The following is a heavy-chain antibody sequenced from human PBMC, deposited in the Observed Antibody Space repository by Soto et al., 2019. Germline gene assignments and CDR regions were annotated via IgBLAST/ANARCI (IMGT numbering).Heavy chain of an antibody. J-gene: IGHJ3*02. D-gene: IGHD6-25*01. V-gene: IGHV3-7*04. Sequence: EVQLVESGGGLVQPGGSLRISCTASGFTFGDYGMNWVRQAPGKGLEWVANIKGDGSAKSYLDSVRGRFTISRDNAENSPFLQMSVLRSEGTAMYYCARVMSPRSSGYYVDDFDSWGRGTMVTVSS. CDR2: IKGDGSAK. CDR1: GFTFGDYG. CDR3: ARVMSPRSSGYYVDDFDS.